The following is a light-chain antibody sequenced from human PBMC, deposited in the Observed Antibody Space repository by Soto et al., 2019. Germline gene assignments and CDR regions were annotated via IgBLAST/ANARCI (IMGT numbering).Light chain of an antibody. J-gene: IGKJ4*01. Sequence: DIQLTQSPASLSASVGDTITNTCRASQDISNDVAWYQQKPGKPPKLLISSASSLESGVPPRFRGRGYATPFTLFMSNLLPEDFATYYCQKYNSPSSTFGGGTKVDIK. CDR3: QKYNSPSST. V-gene: IGKV1-27*01. CDR1: QDISND. CDR2: SAS.